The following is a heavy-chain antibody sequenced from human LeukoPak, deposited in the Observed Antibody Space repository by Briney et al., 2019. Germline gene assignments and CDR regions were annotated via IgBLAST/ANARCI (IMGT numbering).Heavy chain of an antibody. D-gene: IGHD3-22*01. V-gene: IGHV3-21*01. J-gene: IGHJ4*02. CDR1: GFTFSSYS. CDR3: VRALYDGSGYYSHFDY. CDR2: VTRSSIYT. Sequence: GGSLRLSCAASGFTFSSYSMTWVRQAPGKGLEWVSSVTRSSIYTYYADSVKGRFTISRNNAKKSLYLQMNSLRTEDTAVYYCVRALYDGSGYYSHFDYWGQGTLVTVSS.